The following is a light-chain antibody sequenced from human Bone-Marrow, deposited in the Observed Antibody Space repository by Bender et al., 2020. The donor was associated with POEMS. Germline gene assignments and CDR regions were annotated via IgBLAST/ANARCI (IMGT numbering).Light chain of an antibody. V-gene: IGLV1-44*01. CDR3: ATWDDSLIGPV. Sequence: QSVLTQPPSASGTPGQRVTISCSGGSSNIGAHAVNWYQHLPGPAPKLLIFGNSQRPSGVPDRFSGSKSGASASLAISGLQSEDEADYYCATWDDSLIGPVFGGGTKLTVL. CDR1: SSNIGAHA. J-gene: IGLJ2*01. CDR2: GNS.